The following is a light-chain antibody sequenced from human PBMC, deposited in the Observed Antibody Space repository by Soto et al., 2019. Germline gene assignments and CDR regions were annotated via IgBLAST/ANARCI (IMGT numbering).Light chain of an antibody. V-gene: IGLV2-14*01. Sequence: QSALTQPASVSGSPGQSITISCTGTSSDVGGYNYVSWYQQHPGKAPKLMIYDVSNRPSGVSNPFSGSKSGNTASLTISGLQAEDEADYYCSSYTSSSTPRVFGGGTKLTVL. CDR3: SSYTSSSTPRV. J-gene: IGLJ2*01. CDR1: SSDVGGYNY. CDR2: DVS.